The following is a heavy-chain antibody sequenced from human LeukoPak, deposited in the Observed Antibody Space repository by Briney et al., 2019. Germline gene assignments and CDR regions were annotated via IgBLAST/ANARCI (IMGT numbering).Heavy chain of an antibody. Sequence: SETLSLTCTVSGVSISSYYWNWVRQPPGKGLEWIGYFCYSGSTNYNPSLKSRVTISVDTSKNQFSLKLSSVTAADTAVYYCARSLGEQQLVYFDYWGQGTLVTVSS. CDR1: GVSISSYY. D-gene: IGHD6-13*01. CDR2: FCYSGST. J-gene: IGHJ4*02. CDR3: ARSLGEQQLVYFDY. V-gene: IGHV4-59*08.